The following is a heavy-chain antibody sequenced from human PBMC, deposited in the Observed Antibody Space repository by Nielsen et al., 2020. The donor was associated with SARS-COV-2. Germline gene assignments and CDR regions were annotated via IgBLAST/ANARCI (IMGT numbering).Heavy chain of an antibody. D-gene: IGHD2-2*01. Sequence: ETLSLTCSASGFTFSSYAMHWVRQAPGKGLEYVSAISSNGGSTYYADSVKGRFTISRDNSKNTLYLQMSSLRAEDTAVYYCVKGGGVPAAPVFDYWGQGTLVTVSS. CDR1: GFTFSSYA. CDR2: ISSNGGST. V-gene: IGHV3-64D*09. J-gene: IGHJ4*02. CDR3: VKGGGVPAAPVFDY.